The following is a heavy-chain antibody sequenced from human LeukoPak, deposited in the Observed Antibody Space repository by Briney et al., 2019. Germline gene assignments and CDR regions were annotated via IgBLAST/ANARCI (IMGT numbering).Heavy chain of an antibody. Sequence: PGRSLRLPCAASGFTFGSYGMHWVRQAPGKGLEWVAVMWYDGSNKYYADSVKGRFTISRDNSKNTLYLQMNNLRAEDTAVYYCARASGNWFGPWGQGTLVTVSS. J-gene: IGHJ5*02. CDR2: MWYDGSNK. CDR3: ARASGNWFGP. D-gene: IGHD1-26*01. CDR1: GFTFGSYG. V-gene: IGHV3-33*01.